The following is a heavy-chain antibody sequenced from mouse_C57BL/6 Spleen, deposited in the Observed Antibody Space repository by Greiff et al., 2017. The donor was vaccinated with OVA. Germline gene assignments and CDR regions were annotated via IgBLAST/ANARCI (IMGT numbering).Heavy chain of an antibody. D-gene: IGHD4-1*01. CDR2: ISYDGSN. Sequence: EVQLQQSGPGLVKPSQSLSLTCSVTGYSITSGYYWNWIRQFPGNKLEWMGYISYDGSNNYNPSLKNRISITRDTSKNQFFLKLNSVTTEDTATYYCERERTGYAMDYWGQGTSVTVSS. J-gene: IGHJ4*01. CDR3: ERERTGYAMDY. CDR1: GYSITSGYY. V-gene: IGHV3-6*01.